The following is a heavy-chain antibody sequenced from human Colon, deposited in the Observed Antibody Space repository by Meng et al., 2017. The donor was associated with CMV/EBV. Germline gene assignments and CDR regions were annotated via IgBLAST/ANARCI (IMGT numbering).Heavy chain of an antibody. CDR3: ATGRNNWFDP. CDR2: FYHRSRT. V-gene: IGHV4-59*01. Sequence: QVNLQESLPGLLTPSGPLILTYTVSGSSIPRCYFSGMRQHTEKGVEWNCYFYHRSRTTFNLDLKNRVTISVDTSMNQVYLSLNSGAAADPAVYYYATGRNNWFDPWGQGTLVTVSS. CDR1: GSSIPRCY. D-gene: IGHD1-26*01. J-gene: IGHJ5*02.